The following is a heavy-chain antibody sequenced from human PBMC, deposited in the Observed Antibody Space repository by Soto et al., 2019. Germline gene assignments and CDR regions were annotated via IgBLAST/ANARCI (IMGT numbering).Heavy chain of an antibody. D-gene: IGHD6-13*01. V-gene: IGHV4-59*01. CDR1: GGSISSYY. CDR3: ARDLLVRAAAGNYYYYYVIDV. J-gene: IGHJ6*02. Sequence: PSETLSLTCTVSGGSISSYYWSWIRQPPGKGLEWIGYIYYSGSTNYNPSLKSRVTISVDTSKNQFSLKLSSVTAADTAVYYCARDLLVRAAAGNYYYYYVIDVWGQGTTVTVFS. CDR2: IYYSGST.